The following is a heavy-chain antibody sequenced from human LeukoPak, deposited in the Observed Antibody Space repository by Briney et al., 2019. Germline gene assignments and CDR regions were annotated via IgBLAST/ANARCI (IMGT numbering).Heavy chain of an antibody. D-gene: IGHD3-9*01. CDR3: ARQQGELRYFDWLLFKGRFDP. Sequence: ASVKVSCKASGYTFTGYYMHWVRQAPGQGLEWMGWINPNSGGTNYAQKFQGRVTMTRDTPISTAYMELSRLRSDDTAVYYCARQQGELRYFDWLLFKGRFDPWGQGTLVTVSS. CDR2: INPNSGGT. V-gene: IGHV1-2*02. CDR1: GYTFTGYY. J-gene: IGHJ5*02.